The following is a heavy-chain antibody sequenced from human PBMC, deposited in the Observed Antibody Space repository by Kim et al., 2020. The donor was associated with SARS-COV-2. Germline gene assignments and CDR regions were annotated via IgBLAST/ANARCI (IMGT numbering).Heavy chain of an antibody. V-gene: IGHV4-59*08. CDR3: ARGPWLPVDY. Sequence: SETLSLTCTVSAGSIDSYYWSWIRQPPGKGLEWIGYIYSSGSTNYNPSLESRVTISIDTSKNQFSLNLTSVTAADTAVYYCARGPWLPVDYWGQGTLVTV. D-gene: IGHD5-18*01. CDR1: AGSIDSYY. J-gene: IGHJ4*02. CDR2: IYSSGST.